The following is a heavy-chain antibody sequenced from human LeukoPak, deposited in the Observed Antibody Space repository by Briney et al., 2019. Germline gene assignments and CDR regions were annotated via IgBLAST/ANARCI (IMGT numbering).Heavy chain of an antibody. J-gene: IGHJ3*02. Sequence: SQTLSLTCTVSGGSISSSDYYWSWIRQPPGKGLEWIGYIYYSGSTYYNPSLKSRVTISVDTSKNQFSLKLSSVTAADTAVYYCARASEDSSSWYIHAFDIWGQGTMVTVSS. CDR3: ARASEDSSSWYIHAFDI. D-gene: IGHD6-13*01. CDR2: IYYSGST. V-gene: IGHV4-30-4*01. CDR1: GGSISSSDYY.